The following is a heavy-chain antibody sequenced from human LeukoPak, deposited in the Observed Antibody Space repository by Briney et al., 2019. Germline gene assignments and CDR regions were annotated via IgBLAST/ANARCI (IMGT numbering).Heavy chain of an antibody. Sequence: PGRSLRLSCSASGFVFTIYTMYWVRQAPGQGPEYVSTISGSGNGFSIYYADSVKGIFTISRDDSKRILYLQMNGLRSEDTGVYYCVKDFGRMRGAPDSGGQGTLVTVSS. CDR2: ISGSGNGFSI. J-gene: IGHJ4*02. CDR1: GFVFTIYT. V-gene: IGHV3-64D*06. D-gene: IGHD1-26*01. CDR3: VKDFGRMRGAPDS.